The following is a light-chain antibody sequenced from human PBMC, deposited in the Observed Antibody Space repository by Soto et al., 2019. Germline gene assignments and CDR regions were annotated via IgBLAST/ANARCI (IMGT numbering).Light chain of an antibody. V-gene: IGLV2-14*01. CDR3: RSYTSSSTLE. J-gene: IGLJ2*01. Sequence: QSALTQPASVSGSPGQSITISCTGTSSDVGGYNYVSWYQQHPGKAPKLMIYEVSHRPSGVSNRFSGSKSGDTASLTISGLQPEDEADYYCRSYTSSSTLELGGGTKLTVL. CDR1: SSDVGGYNY. CDR2: EVS.